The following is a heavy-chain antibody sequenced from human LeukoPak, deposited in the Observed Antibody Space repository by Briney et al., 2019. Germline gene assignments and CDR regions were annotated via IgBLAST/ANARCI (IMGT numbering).Heavy chain of an antibody. CDR1: GFTFSNYA. CDR3: AKYLDNYYYFGMDV. J-gene: IGHJ6*02. D-gene: IGHD3/OR15-3a*01. Sequence: GGSLRLSCAASGFTFSNYAMSWVRQAPGKGVEWVSGISSSGGNTFYADSVKGRFTISRDNSKNTLYVQMNSLRAEDTAVYFCAKYLDNYYYFGMDVWGQGTTVTVSS. CDR2: ISSSGGNT. V-gene: IGHV3-23*01.